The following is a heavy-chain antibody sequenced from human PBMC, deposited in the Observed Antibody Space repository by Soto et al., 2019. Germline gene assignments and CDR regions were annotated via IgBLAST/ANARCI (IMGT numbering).Heavy chain of an antibody. D-gene: IGHD6-13*01. J-gene: IGHJ5*02. V-gene: IGHV4-59*08. CDR3: ARRYSSSWFDP. CDR1: GGSISPHY. CDR2: IYYSGNT. Sequence: SETLSLTCTVSGGSISPHYWSWIRQTPGQGLECIGYIYYSGNTDYNPSLKSRVTISVDTSKNQVSLKLSSVTAADTAVYYCARRYSSSWFDPWGQGALVTVSS.